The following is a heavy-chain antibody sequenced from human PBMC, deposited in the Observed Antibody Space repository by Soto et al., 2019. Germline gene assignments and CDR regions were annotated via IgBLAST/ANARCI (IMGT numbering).Heavy chain of an antibody. D-gene: IGHD3-9*01. V-gene: IGHV1-24*01. CDR1: GYTLTELS. CDR2: FDPEDGET. J-gene: IGHJ6*02. CDR3: ATTPPQSRFYDILTGYYYYYYGMDV. Sequence: GGSVKVYCKVSGYTLTELSMHWVRQAPGKGLEWMGGFDPEDGETIYAQKFQGRVTMTEDTSTDTAYMELSSLRSEDTAVYYCATTPPQSRFYDILTGYYYYYYGMDVWGQGTTVTVSS.